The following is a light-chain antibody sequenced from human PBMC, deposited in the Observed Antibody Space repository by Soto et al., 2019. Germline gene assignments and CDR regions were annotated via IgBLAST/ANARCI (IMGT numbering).Light chain of an antibody. CDR2: RNN. V-gene: IGLV1-47*01. Sequence: SFVAQPPPTSWAPRPRGPTSCSGSRSNIGSNYVYWYQQLPGTAPKLLIYRNNQRPSGVPDRFSGSKSGTSASLAISGLRSEDEADYYCAAWDDSLSGLFGTGTKVTVL. CDR3: AAWDDSLSGL. J-gene: IGLJ1*01. CDR1: RSNIGSNY.